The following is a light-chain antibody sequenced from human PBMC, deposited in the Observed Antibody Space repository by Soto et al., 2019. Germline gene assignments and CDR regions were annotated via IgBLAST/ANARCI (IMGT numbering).Light chain of an antibody. CDR1: QSISTE. CDR2: SAS. CDR3: QHGHNLPLT. V-gene: IGKV3-15*01. J-gene: IGKJ2*01. Sequence: EIVMTQSPATLSVSPGERATLSCRASQSISTELAWYQQRPGQPPRLLIYSASTRATGVPARFTGSWSGSEFTLTISGLQAEDFAVYFCQHGHNLPLTFGQGTRLEI.